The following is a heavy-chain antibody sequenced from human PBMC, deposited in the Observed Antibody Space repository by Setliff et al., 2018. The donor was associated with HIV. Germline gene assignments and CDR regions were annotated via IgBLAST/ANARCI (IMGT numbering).Heavy chain of an antibody. J-gene: IGHJ5*02. CDR3: ARDGRDGSGSYYIKGWFDP. CDR1: GYSISSGYY. V-gene: IGHV4-38-2*02. Sequence: SETLSLTCTVSGYSISSGYYWGWIRQSPGKGLEWIGEIIHSGSTNYNPSLKSRVTISVDTSKNQFSLKLSSVTAADTAVYYCARDGRDGSGSYYIKGWFDPWGQGTLVTVSS. D-gene: IGHD3-10*01. CDR2: IIHSGST.